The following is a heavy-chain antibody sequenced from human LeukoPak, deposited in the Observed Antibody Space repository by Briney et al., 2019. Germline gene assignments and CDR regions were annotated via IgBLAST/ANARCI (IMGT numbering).Heavy chain of an antibody. J-gene: IGHJ4*02. CDR2: IYCSGST. D-gene: IGHD3-10*01. V-gene: IGHV4-59*01. CDR3: ASLMVRGTYPDY. CDR1: GGSISSYY. Sequence: SETLSLTCTVSGGSISSYYWSWLRQPPGKGLEWIGYIYCSGSTNYNPSLKSRVTISVDTSKHQFSLKLSSVTAADTAVYYCASLMVRGTYPDYWGQGTLVTVSS.